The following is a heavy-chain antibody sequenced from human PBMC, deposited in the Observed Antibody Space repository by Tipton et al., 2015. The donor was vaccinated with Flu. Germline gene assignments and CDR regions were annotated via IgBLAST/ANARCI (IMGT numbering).Heavy chain of an antibody. CDR2: INHSGST. J-gene: IGHJ6*03. CDR1: GGPFSGYY. CDR3: ARVNSSTSYYYYYMDV. V-gene: IGHV4-34*01. Sequence: TLSLTCAVYGGPFSGYYWSWIRQPPGKGLEWIGEINHSGSTNYNPSLKSRVTISVDTSKNQFSLKLSSVTAADTAVYYCARVNSSTSYYYYYMDVWGKGTTVTVSS. D-gene: IGHD2-2*01.